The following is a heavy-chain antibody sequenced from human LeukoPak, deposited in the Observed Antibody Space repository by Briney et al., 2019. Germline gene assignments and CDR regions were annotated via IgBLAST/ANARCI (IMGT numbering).Heavy chain of an antibody. D-gene: IGHD6-6*01. CDR3: ARDLGIAARRGGDY. J-gene: IGHJ4*02. Sequence: ASVKVSCKASGYTFTSYDINWVRQATGQGLEWMGWMNPNSGNTGYAQKFQGRVTMTRNTSISTAYMELSSLRSEDTAVYYCARDLGIAARRGGDYWGQGTLVTVSS. CDR2: MNPNSGNT. CDR1: GYTFTSYD. V-gene: IGHV1-8*01.